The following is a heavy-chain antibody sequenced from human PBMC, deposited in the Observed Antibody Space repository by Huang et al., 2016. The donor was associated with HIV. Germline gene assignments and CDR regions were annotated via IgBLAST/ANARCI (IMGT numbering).Heavy chain of an antibody. Sequence: EVQLVESGGGLVQPGGSLRLSCAASGFTFSTYSMNWVRQAPGKGLEWLSYISSSSTTTYYADSVNGRFTVSRDNAKNSLYLQINNLRAEDTALYHCVLCKKTNAFDIWGQGTMVTVSS. D-gene: IGHD2-8*01. J-gene: IGHJ3*02. CDR3: VLCKKTNAFDI. CDR2: ISSSSTTT. V-gene: IGHV3-48*01. CDR1: GFTFSTYS.